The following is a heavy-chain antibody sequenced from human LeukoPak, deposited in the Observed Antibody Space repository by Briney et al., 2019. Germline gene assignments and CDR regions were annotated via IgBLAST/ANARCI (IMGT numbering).Heavy chain of an antibody. D-gene: IGHD4-17*01. CDR3: ARAYGDYRMGWFDP. V-gene: IGHV4-30-2*01. CDR2: IYHSGST. CDR1: GGSISSGGYS. J-gene: IGHJ5*02. Sequence: SETLSLTCAVSGGSISSGGYSWSWIRQPPGKGLEWIGYIYHSGSTYYNPSLKSRVTISVDTSKNQFSLKLSSVTAADTAVYYCARAYGDYRMGWFDPWGQGTLVTVSS.